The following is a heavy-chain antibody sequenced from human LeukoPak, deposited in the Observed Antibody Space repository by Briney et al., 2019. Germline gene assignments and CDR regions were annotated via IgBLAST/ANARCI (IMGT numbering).Heavy chain of an antibody. CDR1: GYTFTSYA. J-gene: IGHJ5*02. CDR3: ARVKVVYYGSGSDPFIEFDP. Sequence: ASVKVSCKASGYTFTSYAMNWVRQAPGQGPEWMGWINTNTGNPTYAQGFTGRFVFSLDTSVSTAYLQISSLKAEDTAVYYCARVKVVYYGSGSDPFIEFDPWGQGTLVTVSS. D-gene: IGHD3-10*01. CDR2: INTNTGNP. V-gene: IGHV7-4-1*02.